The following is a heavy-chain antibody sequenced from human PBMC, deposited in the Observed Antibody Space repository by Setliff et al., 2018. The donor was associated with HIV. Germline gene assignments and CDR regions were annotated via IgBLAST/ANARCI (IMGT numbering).Heavy chain of an antibody. CDR2: INPTGGST. J-gene: IGHJ3*02. D-gene: IGHD5-12*01. V-gene: IGHV1-46*01. Sequence: SVKVSCKPSGYSFTNHYMHWVRQAPGQGLEWMGVINPTGGSTRNTQKFQGRVAMTRDTSTSTVYMELSSLRSEDTAVYYCASAGAWQRNALDIWGQGTMVTV. CDR3: ASAGAWQRNALDI. CDR1: GYSFTNHY.